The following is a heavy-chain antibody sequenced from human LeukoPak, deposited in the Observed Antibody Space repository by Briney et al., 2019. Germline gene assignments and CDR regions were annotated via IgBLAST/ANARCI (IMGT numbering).Heavy chain of an antibody. CDR3: ARESGSYRLGY. J-gene: IGHJ4*02. D-gene: IGHD1-26*01. CDR2: INPSGGST. Sequence: GGSLRLSCAASGFTFTSYYMHWVRQAPGQGLEWMGIINPSGGSTSYAQKFQGRVTMTRDTSTSTVYMELSSLRSEDTAVYYCARESGSYRLGYWGQGTLVTVSS. V-gene: IGHV1-46*01. CDR1: GFTFTSYY.